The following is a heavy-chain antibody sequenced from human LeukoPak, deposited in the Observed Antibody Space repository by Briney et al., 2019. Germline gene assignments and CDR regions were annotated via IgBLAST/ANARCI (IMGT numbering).Heavy chain of an antibody. V-gene: IGHV1-3*03. Sequence: ASVKVSCKASGYTFTSYAMHWVRQAPGQRLEWMGWINAGNGNTKYSQEFQGRVTITRDTSASTAYMELSSLRSEDMAVYYCARAEDYDYVWGSPNFDYWGQGTLVTVSS. CDR2: INAGNGNT. D-gene: IGHD3-16*01. CDR3: ARAEDYDYVWGSPNFDY. CDR1: GYTFTSYA. J-gene: IGHJ4*02.